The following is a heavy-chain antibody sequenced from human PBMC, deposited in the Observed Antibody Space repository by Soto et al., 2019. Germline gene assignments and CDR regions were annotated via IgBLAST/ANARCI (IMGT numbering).Heavy chain of an antibody. CDR1: EDTFTYYA. CDR3: ARSYVTASSPAASDV. V-gene: IGHV1-69*01. J-gene: IGHJ3*01. D-gene: IGHD2-21*01. Sequence: QVQLVQSGAEVRQPGSSVKVSCKASEDTFTYYAFTCVRQAPGQGLEWVGQVIPVFGTTNHAQKFQGRVTFPADESTGTSYMSLTDLRSDDTAVYFFARSYVTASSPAASDVWGQGTKVTVSS. CDR2: VIPVFGTT.